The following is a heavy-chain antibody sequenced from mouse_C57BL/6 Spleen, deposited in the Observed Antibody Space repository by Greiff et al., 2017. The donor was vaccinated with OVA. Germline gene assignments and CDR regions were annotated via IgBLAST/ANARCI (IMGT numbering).Heavy chain of an antibody. CDR3: ARFWDGYAMDY. Sequence: QVQLKESGAELVRPGTSVKVSCKASGYAFTNYLIEWVKQRPGQGLEWIGVINPGSGGTNYNEKFKGKATLTADKSSSTAYMQLSSLTSEDSAVYFCARFWDGYAMDYWGQGTSVTVSS. D-gene: IGHD4-1*01. V-gene: IGHV1-54*01. CDR1: GYAFTNYL. CDR2: INPGSGGT. J-gene: IGHJ4*01.